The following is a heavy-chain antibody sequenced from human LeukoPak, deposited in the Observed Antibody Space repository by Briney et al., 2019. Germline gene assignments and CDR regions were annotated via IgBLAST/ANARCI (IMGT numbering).Heavy chain of an antibody. Sequence: GGSLRLSCAASGFTFSSYGMHWVRQAPGKGLEWVAFIRYDGSNKYYVDSVKGRFTISRDNAKNSLYLQMNSLRAEDTAVYYCARGYSSAGWGQGTLVTVSS. CDR2: IRYDGSNK. V-gene: IGHV3-30*02. D-gene: IGHD6-25*01. CDR1: GFTFSSYG. J-gene: IGHJ4*02. CDR3: ARGYSSAG.